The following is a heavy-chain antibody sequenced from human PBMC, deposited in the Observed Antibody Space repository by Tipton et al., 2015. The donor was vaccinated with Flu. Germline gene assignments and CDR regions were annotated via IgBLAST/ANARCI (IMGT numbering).Heavy chain of an antibody. CDR1: GFTFSRYP. CDR2: ISFDGSNE. J-gene: IGHJ4*02. CDR3: ARPFNFYDSSGYVDY. V-gene: IGHV3-30*04. Sequence: RSLRLSCAASGFTFSRYPMHWVRQAPGKGLEWVALISFDGSNEYYADSVKGRFTVSRDNSKNTLYLQMSSLRPEDSAVYYCARPFNFYDSSGYVDYWGQGTLVTVSS. D-gene: IGHD3-22*01.